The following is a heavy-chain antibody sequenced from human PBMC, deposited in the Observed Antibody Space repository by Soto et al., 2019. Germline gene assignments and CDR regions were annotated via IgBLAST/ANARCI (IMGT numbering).Heavy chain of an antibody. V-gene: IGHV3-23*01. Sequence: GGSLRLSCAASGFTFSNFAMSWVRQAPGKGLEWVSSISYNGGTTYFADSVKGRFTISRDNSKNTLYLQMNSLRAEDTAVYYCAKGYSSDYYSFFDYWGQGTLVTVSS. J-gene: IGHJ4*02. CDR3: AKGYSSDYYSFFDY. CDR2: ISYNGGTT. D-gene: IGHD3-22*01. CDR1: GFTFSNFA.